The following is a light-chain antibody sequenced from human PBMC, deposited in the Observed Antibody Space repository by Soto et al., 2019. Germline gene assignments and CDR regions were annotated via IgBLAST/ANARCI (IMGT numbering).Light chain of an antibody. CDR2: EVS. CDR3: SSYTSSSTGV. CDR1: SSVVGAYDY. Sequence: QSALTQPASVSGSPGQSITISCTGTSSVVGAYDYVSWYQQHPDKAPKPMIYEVSNRPSGVSNRFSGSKSVNTATLTISGLQAEDEADYYCSSYTSSSTGVFGTGTKVTVL. J-gene: IGLJ1*01. V-gene: IGLV2-14*03.